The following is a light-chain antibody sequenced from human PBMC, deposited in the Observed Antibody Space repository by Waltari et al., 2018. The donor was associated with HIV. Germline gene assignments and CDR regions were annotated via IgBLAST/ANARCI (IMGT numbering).Light chain of an antibody. Sequence: EIVFTQSPATLSLSPGERAPLSCRASQSVSSYLAWYQQKPGQPPRLRIYDASNRATGNPARFSGCWYGTDFTLTISSQEPEDFAVYYCQQGSNWTLTLGGWTKVENK. CDR1: QSVSSY. CDR3: QQGSNWTLT. V-gene: IGKV3-11*01. J-gene: IGKJ4*01. CDR2: DAS.